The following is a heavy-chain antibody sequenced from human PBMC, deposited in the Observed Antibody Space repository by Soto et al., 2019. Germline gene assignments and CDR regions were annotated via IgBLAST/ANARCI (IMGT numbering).Heavy chain of an antibody. CDR2: INPSGGST. D-gene: IGHD1-26*01. CDR1: GYTFTKYY. J-gene: IGHJ5*02. CDR3: ARDAYLAGGDWFDP. Sequence: QVQLVQSGAEVKKPGASVKVSCKASGYTFTKYYLHWLRQAPGQRLEWMGRINPSGGSTNYAQNFQSRVPMTRDTSTSTVYLELSSLRAEDTAVYYCARDAYLAGGDWFDPWGQVTLVTVSS. V-gene: IGHV1-46*01.